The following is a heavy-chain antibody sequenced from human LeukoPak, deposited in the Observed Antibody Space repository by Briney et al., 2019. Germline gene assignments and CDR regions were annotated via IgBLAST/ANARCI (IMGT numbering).Heavy chain of an antibody. Sequence: ASVRVSCKASGYTFTGYYMHWVRQAPGQGLEWMGWINPNSGGTNYAQKFQGRVTMTRDTSISTAYMELSRLRSDDTAVYYCVRAPYSSSWFFDYWGQGTLVTVSS. CDR2: INPNSGGT. CDR3: VRAPYSSSWFFDY. CDR1: GYTFTGYY. D-gene: IGHD6-13*01. J-gene: IGHJ4*02. V-gene: IGHV1-2*02.